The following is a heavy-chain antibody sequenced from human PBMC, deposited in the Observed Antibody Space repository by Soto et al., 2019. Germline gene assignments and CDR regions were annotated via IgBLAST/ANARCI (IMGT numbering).Heavy chain of an antibody. Sequence: QVQLVQSGAEVKKPGSSVKVSCKASGGTFSSYAISWVRQAPGQGLEWMGGTIPIFGTANYAQKFQGRVTIXAXVSTSTAYMELSSLRSEDTAVYYCARDVIAAAGTAGWGQGTLVTVSS. V-gene: IGHV1-69*12. D-gene: IGHD6-13*01. CDR2: TIPIFGTA. J-gene: IGHJ4*02. CDR1: GGTFSSYA. CDR3: ARDVIAAAGTAG.